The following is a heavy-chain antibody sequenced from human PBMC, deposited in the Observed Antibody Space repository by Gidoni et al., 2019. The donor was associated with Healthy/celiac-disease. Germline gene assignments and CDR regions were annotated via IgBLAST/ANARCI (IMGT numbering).Heavy chain of an antibody. CDR3: ASKIITSHDAFDI. D-gene: IGHD3-10*01. CDR1: GFTVSSNY. Sequence: EVQLVESGGGLIQPGGSLRLSCAASGFTVSSNYMSWVRQAPGKGLEWVSVIYSGGSPYYADSVKGRFTISRDNSKNTLYLQMNSLRAEDTAVYYCASKIITSHDAFDIWGQGTMVTVSS. V-gene: IGHV3-53*01. CDR2: IYSGGSP. J-gene: IGHJ3*02.